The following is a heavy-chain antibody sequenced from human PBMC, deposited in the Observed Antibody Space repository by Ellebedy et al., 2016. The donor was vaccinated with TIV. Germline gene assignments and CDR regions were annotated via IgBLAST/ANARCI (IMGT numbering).Heavy chain of an antibody. CDR3: ARHWGATVTTSRDDAFDI. J-gene: IGHJ3*02. Sequence: ASVKVSCKGSGYSFTSYWISWVRQMPGKGLEWMGIIYPGDSDTRYSPSFQGQVTISADKSISTAYLQWSSLKASDTAMYYCARHWGATVTTSRDDAFDIWGQGTMVTVSS. V-gene: IGHV5-51*01. CDR1: GYSFTSYW. D-gene: IGHD4-17*01. CDR2: IYPGDSDT.